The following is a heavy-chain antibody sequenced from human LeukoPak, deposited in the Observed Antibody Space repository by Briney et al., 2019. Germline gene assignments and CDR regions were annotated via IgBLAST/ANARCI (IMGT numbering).Heavy chain of an antibody. Sequence: TLSLTCTVSGGSISSGGYYWSWIRQHPGKGLEWIGYIYYSGSTYYNPSLKSRVTISVDTSKNQFSLKLSSVTAADTAVYYCAGYSSSWYSGWFDPWGQGTLVTVSS. D-gene: IGHD6-13*01. CDR1: GGSISSGGYY. J-gene: IGHJ5*02. CDR3: AGYSSSWYSGWFDP. V-gene: IGHV4-31*03. CDR2: IYYSGST.